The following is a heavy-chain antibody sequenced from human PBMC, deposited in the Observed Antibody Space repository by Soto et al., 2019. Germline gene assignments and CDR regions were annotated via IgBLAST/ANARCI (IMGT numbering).Heavy chain of an antibody. CDR1: GFTFSRSA. D-gene: IGHD2-2*01. V-gene: IGHV1-58*01. CDR2: IVVGSGDT. Sequence: QMQLVQSGPEVKKPGTSVKVSCKASGFTFSRSAVQWVRQARGQRLEWIGWIVVGSGDTNYAQKFQERVTITRDMSTSTAYMELSSLRSEDTAVYYCAADRECNSASCYPYNFDCWGQGTLVTVSS. J-gene: IGHJ4*02. CDR3: AADRECNSASCYPYNFDC.